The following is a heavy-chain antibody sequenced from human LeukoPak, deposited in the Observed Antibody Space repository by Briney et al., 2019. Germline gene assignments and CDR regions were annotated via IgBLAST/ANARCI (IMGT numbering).Heavy chain of an antibody. CDR1: GYSFTTYW. Sequence: GESLKISCKGSGYSFTTYWIGWVRQMPGNGLEWMGIIYPDNSDTRYSPSFQGQVTISADKSISTAYLQWSSLKASDTAMYYCARRCSAGGCYSVSAFDIRGQGTMVTVSS. J-gene: IGHJ3*02. D-gene: IGHD2-15*01. CDR2: IYPDNSDT. CDR3: ARRCSAGGCYSVSAFDI. V-gene: IGHV5-51*01.